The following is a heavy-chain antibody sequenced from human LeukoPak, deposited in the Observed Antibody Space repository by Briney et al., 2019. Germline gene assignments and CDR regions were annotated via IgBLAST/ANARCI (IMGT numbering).Heavy chain of an antibody. V-gene: IGHV3-30*04. J-gene: IGHJ4*02. CDR3: ARDPYYQLQRGYFDY. CDR2: ISYDGTNK. D-gene: IGHD3-10*01. Sequence: GGSLRLSCAASGFTFSSYAMHWVRQAPGKGLEWVAVISYDGTNKYYADSVKGRFTISRDNSKNSLYLQMNSLRPEDTAVYFCARDPYYQLQRGYFDYWGQGTLVTVSS. CDR1: GFTFSSYA.